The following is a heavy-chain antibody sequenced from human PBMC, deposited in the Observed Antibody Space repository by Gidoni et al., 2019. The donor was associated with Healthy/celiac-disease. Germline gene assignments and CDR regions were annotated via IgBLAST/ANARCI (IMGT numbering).Heavy chain of an antibody. Sequence: EVQLVESGGGLVKPGGSLRLSCAASGFTFSSYSMNWVRQAPGKGLEWVSSISSSSSYIYYADSVKGRFTISRDNAKNSLYLQMNSLRAEDTAVYYCATIQYSSSWYGDYWGQGTLVTVSS. J-gene: IGHJ4*02. D-gene: IGHD6-13*01. CDR3: ATIQYSSSWYGDY. CDR1: GFTFSSYS. CDR2: ISSSSSYI. V-gene: IGHV3-21*01.